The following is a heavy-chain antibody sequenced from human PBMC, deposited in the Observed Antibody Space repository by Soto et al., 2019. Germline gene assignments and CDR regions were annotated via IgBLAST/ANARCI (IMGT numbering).Heavy chain of an antibody. Sequence: EVQLLESGGDLVQAGGSLRLSCAASGFTVSSYALTWVRQAPGKGLEWVSGISAGTYYADSVKGRFTISRDTSKNSLYLQMNSLRAEDTAVYYCAIHTYSANYYYFNYWGQGTLVTVSS. J-gene: IGHJ4*02. CDR1: GFTVSSYA. CDR2: ISAGT. CDR3: AIHTYSANYYYFNY. D-gene: IGHD5-12*01. V-gene: IGHV3-23*01.